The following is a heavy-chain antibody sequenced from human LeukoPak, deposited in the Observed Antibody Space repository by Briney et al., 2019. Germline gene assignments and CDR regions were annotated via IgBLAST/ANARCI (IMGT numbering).Heavy chain of an antibody. Sequence: SETLSLTCAVYGGSFSGYYWSWIRQPPGKGLEWIGEINHSGSTNYNPSLKSRVTISVDTSKNQFSLKLSSVTAADTAVYYCARRFGYCSGGSCYDFDYWGQGTLVTVSS. V-gene: IGHV4-34*01. J-gene: IGHJ4*02. D-gene: IGHD2-15*01. CDR1: GGSFSGYY. CDR3: ARRFGYCSGGSCYDFDY. CDR2: INHSGST.